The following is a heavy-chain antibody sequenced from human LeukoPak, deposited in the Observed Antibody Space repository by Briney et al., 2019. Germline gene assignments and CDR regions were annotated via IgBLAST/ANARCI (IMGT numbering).Heavy chain of an antibody. CDR2: INSDGSST. CDR3: VRGVGCDSRFDS. D-gene: IGHD2-15*01. V-gene: IGHV3-74*01. J-gene: IGHJ5*01. CDR1: GFTFSSYW. Sequence: PGGSLRLSCAGSGFTFSSYWMQWVRQAPGKELVWVSRINSDGSSTRYADSVKGRFTISRDNAKNTLYLQMNSLRAEDTAVYYCVRGVGCDSRFDSWGQGILVTVSS.